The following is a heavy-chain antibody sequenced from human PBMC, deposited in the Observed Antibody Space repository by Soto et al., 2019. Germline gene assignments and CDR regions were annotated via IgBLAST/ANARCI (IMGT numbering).Heavy chain of an antibody. CDR3: ARHHGPTTSENWFDP. CDR1: GYTFFTYD. Sequence: QVHLVQSGVEVKTPGASVKVSCQASGYTFFTYDISWVRQAPGQELEWMGWISTYSGDTKYAQKFQGRVTMTTDTSPPTAYLELRSLRSATTAVYYCARHHGPTTSENWFDPWGQGTLVTVSS. V-gene: IGHV1-18*01. D-gene: IGHD5-12*01. CDR2: ISTYSGDT. J-gene: IGHJ5*02.